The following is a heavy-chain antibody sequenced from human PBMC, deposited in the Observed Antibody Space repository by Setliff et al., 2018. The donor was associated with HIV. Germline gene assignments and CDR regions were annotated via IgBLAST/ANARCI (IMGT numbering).Heavy chain of an antibody. D-gene: IGHD3-10*01. Sequence: SETLSLTCSVSGYSINSVNYWGWIRQPPGKGLEWIGNIYYSGSTYYNPPPNSRVTISVDTSKNRFSLKLTSVTAADTAIYYCARVGPYFDAFDIWGQGTMVTVSS. J-gene: IGHJ3*02. CDR2: IYYSGST. CDR3: ARVGPYFDAFDI. V-gene: IGHV4-38-2*02. CDR1: GYSINSVNY.